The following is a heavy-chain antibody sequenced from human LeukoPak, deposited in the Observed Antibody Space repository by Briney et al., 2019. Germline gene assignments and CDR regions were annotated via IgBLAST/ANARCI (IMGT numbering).Heavy chain of an antibody. CDR1: GFTFSSYG. J-gene: IGHJ4*02. CDR3: ARERGDILTGPLDY. CDR2: ISGSGGST. V-gene: IGHV3-23*01. Sequence: GGSLRLSCAASGFTFSSYGMSWVRQAPGKGLEWVSAISGSGGSTYYADSVKGRFTISRDNSKNTLYLQMNSLRAEDTAVYYCARERGDILTGPLDYWGQGTLVTVSS. D-gene: IGHD3-9*01.